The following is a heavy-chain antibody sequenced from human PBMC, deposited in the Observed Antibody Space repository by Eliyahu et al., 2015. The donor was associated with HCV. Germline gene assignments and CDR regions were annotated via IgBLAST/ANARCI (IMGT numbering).Heavy chain of an antibody. D-gene: IGHD6-6*01. CDR3: AREPSERLVGIAARQRFDY. CDR1: GFTFXXXY. J-gene: IGHJ4*02. Sequence: QVQLVESGGGLXKPGGSLRLSCAAXGFTFXXXYXRWIRQAPGKGLEWVSYISSSGSTIYYADSVKGRFTISRDNAKNSLYLQMNSLRAEDTAVYYCAREPSERLVGIAARQRFDYWGQGTLVTVSS. CDR2: ISSSGSTI. V-gene: IGHV3-11*01.